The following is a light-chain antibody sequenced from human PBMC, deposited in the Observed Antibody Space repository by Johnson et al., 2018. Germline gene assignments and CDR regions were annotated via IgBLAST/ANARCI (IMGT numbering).Light chain of an antibody. Sequence: QSVLTQPPSVSAAPGQKVTISCSGSSSNIGNNYVSWYQQLPGTAPKLLIYENNKRPSGIPDRFSGSKSGTSATLGITGLQTGDEADYYCGTWDSRLSAGNVFGTGPNVSAL. CDR1: SSNIGNNY. CDR2: ENN. J-gene: IGLJ1*01. CDR3: GTWDSRLSAGNV. V-gene: IGLV1-51*02.